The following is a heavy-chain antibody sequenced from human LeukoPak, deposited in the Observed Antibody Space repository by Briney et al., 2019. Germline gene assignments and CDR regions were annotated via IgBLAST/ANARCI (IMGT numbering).Heavy chain of an antibody. CDR2: IYASGST. Sequence: PSETLSLTCTVSGGSLSSTNYYWSWVRQPAGKGLEWIGRIYASGSTNYNPSLKSRVTISVNTSNNQFSLKLSSMTAADTAVYYCARNTAGGYYYMDVWGKGTTVTVSS. CDR1: GGSLSSTNYY. D-gene: IGHD2-21*02. V-gene: IGHV4-61*02. CDR3: ARNTAGGYYYMDV. J-gene: IGHJ6*03.